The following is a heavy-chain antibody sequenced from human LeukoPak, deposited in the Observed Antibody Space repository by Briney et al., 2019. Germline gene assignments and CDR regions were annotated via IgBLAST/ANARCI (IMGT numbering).Heavy chain of an antibody. D-gene: IGHD4-17*01. V-gene: IGHV1-18*01. Sequence: ASVKVSCKASGYTFTTYNINWVRQAPGQGLEWMGWITADNGNTNYAQKLQGRVTMTTDTSTSTAYMELRSLRSDDTAVYYCARPAHDYGDYAAFDIWGQGTMVTVSS. CDR2: ITADNGNT. CDR3: ARPAHDYGDYAAFDI. CDR1: GYTFTTYN. J-gene: IGHJ3*02.